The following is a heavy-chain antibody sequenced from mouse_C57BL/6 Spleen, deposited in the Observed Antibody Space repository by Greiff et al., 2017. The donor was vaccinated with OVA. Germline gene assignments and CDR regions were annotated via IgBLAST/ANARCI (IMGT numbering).Heavy chain of an antibody. D-gene: IGHD2-5*01. Sequence: QVQLKESGPGILQSSQTLSLTCSFSGFSLSTSGMGVSWIRQPSGKGLEWLAHIYWDDDKRYNPSLKSRLTISKDTSRNQVFLKITSVDTADTATYYCARSCYSNYVRDYFDYWGQGTTLTVSS. CDR1: GFSLSTSGMG. V-gene: IGHV8-12*01. CDR2: IYWDDDK. CDR3: ARSCYSNYVRDYFDY. J-gene: IGHJ2*01.